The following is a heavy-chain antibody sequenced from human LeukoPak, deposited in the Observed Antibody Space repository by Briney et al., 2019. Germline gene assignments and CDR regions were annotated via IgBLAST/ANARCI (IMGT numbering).Heavy chain of an antibody. Sequence: GGSLRLSCAASGFTFDDYAMHWVRQAPGKGLEWVSSISWNSGSIDYADSVRGRFTISRDNARNSLYLQMTSLRAEDTALYFCARSNLDTSGYYFDYWGQGALVTVSS. CDR1: GFTFDDYA. CDR3: ARSNLDTSGYYFDY. D-gene: IGHD3-22*01. J-gene: IGHJ4*01. CDR2: ISWNSGSI. V-gene: IGHV3-9*01.